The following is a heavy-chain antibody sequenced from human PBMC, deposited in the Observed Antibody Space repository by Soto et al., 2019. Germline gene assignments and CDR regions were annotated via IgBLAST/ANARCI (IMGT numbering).Heavy chain of an antibody. CDR3: ARHPRDYRSMDF. D-gene: IGHD4-17*01. Sequence: PSETLSLTCTVSGGSISSGDYYWSWIRQPPGKGLEWIGYIYYSGSTYYNPSLKSRVTISVDTSKNQFSLKLSSVTAADTAVYFCARHPRDYRSMDFWGQGALVTVSS. V-gene: IGHV4-30-4*01. CDR1: GGSISSGDYY. J-gene: IGHJ4*02. CDR2: IYYSGST.